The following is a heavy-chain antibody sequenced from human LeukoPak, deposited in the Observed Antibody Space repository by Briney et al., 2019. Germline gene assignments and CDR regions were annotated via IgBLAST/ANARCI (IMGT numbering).Heavy chain of an antibody. J-gene: IGHJ4*02. CDR2: ISSSGSYI. Sequence: GGSLRLSCAASGFTFSTYSMNWVRQAPGKGLEWVSSISSSGSYIYYADSVKGRFTISRDNAKNSLYLQMNSLRAEDTAVYYCAVYYYGSGSYADWGQGTLVTVS. V-gene: IGHV3-21*01. CDR1: GFTFSTYS. D-gene: IGHD3-10*01. CDR3: AVYYYGSGSYAD.